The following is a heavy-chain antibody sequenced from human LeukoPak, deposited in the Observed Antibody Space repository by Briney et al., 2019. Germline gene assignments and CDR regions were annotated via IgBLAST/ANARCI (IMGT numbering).Heavy chain of an antibody. CDR3: ARDGSFGTLRYFGYYMDV. CDR1: GFTVSCNY. J-gene: IGHJ6*03. Sequence: GGSLRLSCAASGFTVSCNYMSWVRQAPGKGLEWVSIIYSGGSTYYADSVKGRFTISRDNSKNTLYLQMNSLRAEDTAVYYCARDGSFGTLRYFGYYMDVWGKGTTVTVSS. D-gene: IGHD3-9*01. V-gene: IGHV3-53*01. CDR2: IYSGGST.